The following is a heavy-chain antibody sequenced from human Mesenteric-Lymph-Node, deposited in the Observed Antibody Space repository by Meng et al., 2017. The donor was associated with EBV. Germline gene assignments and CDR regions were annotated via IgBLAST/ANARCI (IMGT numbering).Heavy chain of an antibody. CDR3: ARVNGVAVTDY. CDR2: ISGYNGNS. V-gene: IGHV1-18*01. Sequence: QVQLVQYGAEVKMPGAPVMGSGKASGYSFSSYGMSWVRQAPGQGLEWMGRISGYNGNSNLAQRFQDRFTMTIDTSTSTAYLEIRSLRSDDTAVYYCARVNGVAVTDYWGQGTLVTVSS. J-gene: IGHJ4*02. D-gene: IGHD6-19*01. CDR1: GYSFSSYG.